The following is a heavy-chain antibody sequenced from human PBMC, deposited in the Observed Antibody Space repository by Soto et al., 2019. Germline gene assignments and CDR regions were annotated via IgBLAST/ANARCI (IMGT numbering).Heavy chain of an antibody. CDR1: GYSFNDYW. Sequence: GESLKISCKSSGYSFNDYWIGWVRQMPGKGMEWMGIIYPGDSDARYSPSFQGQVTISVDTSINTAFLRWNSLTASDTAMYYCARQADYNILTGYFYYFDYWGQGSLVTVSS. CDR2: IYPGDSDA. J-gene: IGHJ4*02. V-gene: IGHV5-51*01. D-gene: IGHD3-9*01. CDR3: ARQADYNILTGYFYYFDY.